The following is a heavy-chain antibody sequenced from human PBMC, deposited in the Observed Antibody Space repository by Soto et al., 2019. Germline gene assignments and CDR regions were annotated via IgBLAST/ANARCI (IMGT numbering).Heavy chain of an antibody. D-gene: IGHD3-22*01. CDR2: IIPIFGTA. V-gene: IGHV1-69*01. CDR1: GGTFSSYA. Sequence: QVQLVQSGAEVKKPGSSVKVSCKASGGTFSSYAISWVRQAPGQGLEWMGGIIPIFGTANYAQKFQGRVTITAYESTSTAYMELSSLRSEDTAVYYCARWGDYYDSSGYYHNLDYWGQGTLVTVSS. J-gene: IGHJ4*02. CDR3: ARWGDYYDSSGYYHNLDY.